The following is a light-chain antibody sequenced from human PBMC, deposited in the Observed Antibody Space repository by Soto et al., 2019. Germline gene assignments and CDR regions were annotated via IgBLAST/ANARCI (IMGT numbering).Light chain of an antibody. J-gene: IGLJ1*01. V-gene: IGLV2-11*01. CDR2: EVN. Sequence: QSALTQPHSVSASPGQSVTISCTGTSSDVGGYNYVSWYQHHPGKAPKLMIYEVNKRPSGVPDRFSGSKSGNTASLTISGLQAEDEADYYCCSYADSYTYVFGIVTQLTVL. CDR1: SSDVGGYNY. CDR3: CSYADSYTYV.